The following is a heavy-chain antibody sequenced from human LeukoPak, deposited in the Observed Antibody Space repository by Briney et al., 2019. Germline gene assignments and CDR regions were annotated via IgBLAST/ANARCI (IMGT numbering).Heavy chain of an antibody. J-gene: IGHJ3*02. CDR1: GGSISSSSYY. CDR3: ARVERWLQPRKDAFDI. D-gene: IGHD5-24*01. Sequence: SETLSLTCTVSGGSISSSSYYWGWIRQPPGKGLEWIGSIYYSGSTYYNPSLKSRVTISVDTSKNQFSLKLSSVTAADTAVYYCARVERWLQPRKDAFDIWGQGTMVTVSS. CDR2: IYYSGST. V-gene: IGHV4-39*07.